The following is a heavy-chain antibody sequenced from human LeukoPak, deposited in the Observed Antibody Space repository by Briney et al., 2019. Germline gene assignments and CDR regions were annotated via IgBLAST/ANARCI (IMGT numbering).Heavy chain of an antibody. V-gene: IGHV3-33*06. CDR3: AKDRITMIVVATEGIDP. D-gene: IGHD3-22*01. J-gene: IGHJ5*02. CDR1: GFTFSSYG. CDR2: IWYDGSNK. Sequence: GGYLRLSCAASGFTFSSYGMHWVRQAPGKGLEWVAVIWYDGSNKYYADSVKGRFTISRDNSKNTLYLQMNSLRAEDTAVYYCAKDRITMIVVATEGIDPWGQGTLVTVSS.